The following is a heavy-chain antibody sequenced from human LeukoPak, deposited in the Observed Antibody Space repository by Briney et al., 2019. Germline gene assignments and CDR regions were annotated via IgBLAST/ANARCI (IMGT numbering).Heavy chain of an antibody. CDR2: IYYSGST. CDR1: GGSISSGGYY. Sequence: PSETLSLTCTVSGGSISSGGYYWSWIRQHPGRGLEWIGYIYYSGSTYYNPSLKSRVTISVDTSKNQFSLKPSSVTAADTAVYYCARVPDYGDYEGNFDYWGQGTLVTVSS. D-gene: IGHD4-17*01. V-gene: IGHV4-31*03. J-gene: IGHJ4*02. CDR3: ARVPDYGDYEGNFDY.